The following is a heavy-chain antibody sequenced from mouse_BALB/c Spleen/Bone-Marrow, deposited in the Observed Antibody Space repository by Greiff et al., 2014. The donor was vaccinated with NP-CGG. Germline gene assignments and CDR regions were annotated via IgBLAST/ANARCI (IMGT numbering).Heavy chain of an antibody. Sequence: DVKLVESGGGLVQPGGSLKLSCAASGFTFSWFGMSWVRQTPDKRLELVATINSNGGSTYYPDSVKGRFTISRDNAKSTLYLQMSSLKSEDTAMYYCARGLDYGNYGPGFAYWGQGTLVTVSA. J-gene: IGHJ3*01. V-gene: IGHV5-6-3*01. D-gene: IGHD2-1*01. CDR3: ARGLDYGNYGPGFAY. CDR1: GFTFSWFG. CDR2: INSNGGST.